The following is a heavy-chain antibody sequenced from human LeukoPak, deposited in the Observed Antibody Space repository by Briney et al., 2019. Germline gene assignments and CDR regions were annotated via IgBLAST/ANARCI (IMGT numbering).Heavy chain of an antibody. CDR1: GFTFSSYE. CDR3: ARSLIADGAFDI. J-gene: IGHJ3*02. Sequence: PGGSLRLSCAASGFTFSSYEMNWVRQALGKGLEWVSDISSSGSYIDYADSVQGRFTISRDNAKNSLFLQMNSLRAEDTAVYYCARSLIADGAFDIWGQGTMVTVSS. V-gene: IGHV3-48*03. D-gene: IGHD2-21*01. CDR2: ISSSGSYI.